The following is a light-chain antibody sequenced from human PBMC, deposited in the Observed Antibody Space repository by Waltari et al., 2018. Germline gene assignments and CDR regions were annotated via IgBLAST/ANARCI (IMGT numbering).Light chain of an antibody. J-gene: IGLJ2*01. Sequence: QSALTQPRSVSGSPAQPVTISWSGPSSDLGGYNFVSWYQQYPGKAPNLIIYDVNKRPPGVPDRFSGSKSGNTASLTISGLQTEDEADYYCCSYAGPDNHVVFGGGTKMTVL. CDR3: CSYAGPDNHVV. CDR1: SSDLGGYNF. V-gene: IGLV2-11*01. CDR2: DVN.